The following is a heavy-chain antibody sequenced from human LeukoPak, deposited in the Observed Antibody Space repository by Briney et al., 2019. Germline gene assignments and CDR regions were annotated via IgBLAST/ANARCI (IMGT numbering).Heavy chain of an antibody. D-gene: IGHD2-2*03. V-gene: IGHV5-51*01. J-gene: IGHJ4*02. CDR1: GYSFSTYW. Sequence: GESLKISCKGSGYSFSTYWIGWVRQMPGKGLEWMGTIYPDDSDTRYSLSFQGQVTISADKPINTAYLQWSSLKASDTAMYYCARQTDLDFVLVPAAVSFDYWGQGTLVTVSS. CDR2: IYPDDSDT. CDR3: ARQTDLDFVLVPAAVSFDY.